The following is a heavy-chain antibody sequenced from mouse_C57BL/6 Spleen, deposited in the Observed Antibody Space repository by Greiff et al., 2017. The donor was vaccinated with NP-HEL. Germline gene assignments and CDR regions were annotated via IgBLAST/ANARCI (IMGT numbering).Heavy chain of an antibody. J-gene: IGHJ3*01. CDR2: IDPSDSET. D-gene: IGHD2-3*01. Sequence: QVQLQQPGAELVRPGSSVKLSCKASGYTFTSYWMHWVKQRPIQGLEWIGNIDPSDSETHYNQKFKDKATLTVDKSSSTAYMQLSSLTSEDSAVYYGARESAGYDGYFAWFAYWGQGTLVTVSA. CDR1: GYTFTSYW. V-gene: IGHV1-52*01. CDR3: ARESAGYDGYFAWFAY.